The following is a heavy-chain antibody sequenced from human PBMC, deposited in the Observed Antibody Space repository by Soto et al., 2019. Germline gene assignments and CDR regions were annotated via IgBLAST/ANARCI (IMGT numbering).Heavy chain of an antibody. J-gene: IGHJ4*02. CDR1: GFTFSRHT. CDR2: ISYDGSNK. CDR3: ARDRLRLGELSLLGYFDY. V-gene: IGHV3-30*04. D-gene: IGHD3-16*02. Sequence: QVQLEESGGGMGQPGRSLRLSCAASGFTFSRHTMHWVRQAPGKGLEWMASISYDGSNKYYADSVKGRFTISRDNSKNTLSVQMYSLRAEDTAVYYCARDRLRLGELSLLGYFDYWGQGTLVTVSS.